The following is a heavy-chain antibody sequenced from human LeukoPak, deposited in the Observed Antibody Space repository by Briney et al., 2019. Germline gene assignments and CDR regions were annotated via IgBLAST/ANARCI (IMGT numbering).Heavy chain of an antibody. CDR1: GASISNDY. D-gene: IGHD1-20*01. Sequence: SETLSLTCSVSGASISNDYWSWMRQPPGKGLEWIGYIYNIGSTKYTPSLKSRVTISRDTSRNQFSLELRSVAAADTAVYYCVRVSGTDYYYYMDVWGKGTTVTASS. J-gene: IGHJ6*03. CDR2: IYNIGST. CDR3: VRVSGTDYYYYMDV. V-gene: IGHV4-59*01.